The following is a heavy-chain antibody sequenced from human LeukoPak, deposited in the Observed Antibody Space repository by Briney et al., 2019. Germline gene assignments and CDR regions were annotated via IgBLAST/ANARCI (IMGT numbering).Heavy chain of an antibody. J-gene: IGHJ6*02. Sequence: GGSLRLSCAASGFTFSSYAIHWVRQAPGKGLEWVALIWYDGSKKYYADSVKGRFTISRDNSKNTLYLQMNSLRAEDTAVYYCARNTMVRGVHYYYGMDVWGQGTTVTVSS. CDR2: IWYDGSKK. V-gene: IGHV3-33*01. CDR1: GFTFSSYA. D-gene: IGHD3-10*01. CDR3: ARNTMVRGVHYYYGMDV.